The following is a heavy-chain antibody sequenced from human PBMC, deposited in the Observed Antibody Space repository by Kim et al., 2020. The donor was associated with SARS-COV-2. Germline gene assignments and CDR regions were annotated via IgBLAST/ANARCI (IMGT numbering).Heavy chain of an antibody. CDR2: IYHSGST. V-gene: IGHV4-30-2*01. D-gene: IGHD3-3*01. CDR1: GGSISSGGYS. J-gene: IGHJ4*02. Sequence: SETLSLTCAVSGGSISSGGYSWSWIRQPPGKGLEWIGYIYHSGSTYYNPSLKSRVTISVDRSKNQFSLKLSSVTAADTAVYYCARGPTITIFGVVAAGHFDYWGQGTLVTVSS. CDR3: ARGPTITIFGVVAAGHFDY.